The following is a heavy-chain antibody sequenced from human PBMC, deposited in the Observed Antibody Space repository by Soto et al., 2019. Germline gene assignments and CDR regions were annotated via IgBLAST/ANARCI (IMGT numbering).Heavy chain of an antibody. V-gene: IGHV3-30-3*01. CDR3: TRDGYGMDV. CDR1: GFTFSVYA. CDR2: ISYDGNNE. J-gene: IGHJ6*02. Sequence: QEQVVESGGGVVQPGRSLRLTCAASGFTFSVYAIHWVRQAPGKGLEWVAVISYDGNNEDYADSVKGRFTISRDNSKNMLHLKMNSLITEDTAVYYCTRDGYGMDVWGQGTKVTVSS.